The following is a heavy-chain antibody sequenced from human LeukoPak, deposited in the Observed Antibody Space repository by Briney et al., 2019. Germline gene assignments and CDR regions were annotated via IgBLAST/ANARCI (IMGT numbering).Heavy chain of an antibody. V-gene: IGHV3-48*03. CDR3: ARDLRSSVVSRFDY. J-gene: IGHJ4*02. CDR1: GFTFSCYE. Sequence: GGSLRLSCAVSGFTFSCYEMNWVRQAPGKGLEWLSYISSSGRTFYYADSVKGRFTISRDNAKNSLYLQMNSLRAEDTAVYYCARDLRSSVVSRFDYWGQGTLVTVSS. D-gene: IGHD3-22*01. CDR2: ISSSGRTF.